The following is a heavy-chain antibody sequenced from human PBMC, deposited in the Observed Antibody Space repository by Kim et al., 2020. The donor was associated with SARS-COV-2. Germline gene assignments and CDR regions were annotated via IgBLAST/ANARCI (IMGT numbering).Heavy chain of an antibody. Sequence: NGRTNYNPSLRSRVTISADTSKNQFSLRVTSVIAADTAVYYCARGGAVLTFWGQGTLVTVSS. D-gene: IGHD3-16*01. CDR3: ARGGAVLTF. J-gene: IGHJ4*02. V-gene: IGHV4-34*01. CDR2: NGRT.